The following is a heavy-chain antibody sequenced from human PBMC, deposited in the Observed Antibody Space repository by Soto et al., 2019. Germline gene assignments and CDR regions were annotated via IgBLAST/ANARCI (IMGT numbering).Heavy chain of an antibody. CDR1: GFSVTNNY. CDR3: ARDIACSSSSRQGDNFDI. D-gene: IGHD2-2*01. Sequence: PGGSLRLSCEASGFSVTNNYMYWVRQAPGKGLEWVSLIYSGGGTHYADFVNGRFIISRDNSKNTLHLQMDKLRAEDTAIYYCARDIACSSSSRQGDNFDIWGRGTLVTVSS. V-gene: IGHV3-53*01. CDR2: IYSGGGT. J-gene: IGHJ3*02.